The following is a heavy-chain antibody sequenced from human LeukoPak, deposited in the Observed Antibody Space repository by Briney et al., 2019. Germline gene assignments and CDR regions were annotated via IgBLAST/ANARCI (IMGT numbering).Heavy chain of an antibody. CDR3: ARTYYDTTLEGAFDI. CDR1: GFTVSSNF. J-gene: IGHJ3*02. D-gene: IGHD3-16*01. CDR2: IYSGGST. V-gene: IGHV3-53*01. Sequence: GGSLRLSCAAPGFTVSSNFMSWVRQAPGKGLEWVSVIYSGGSTYYADSVKGRFTISRDNSKNTLYLQMNSLRAEDTAVYYCARTYYDTTLEGAFDIWGQGTMVTVSS.